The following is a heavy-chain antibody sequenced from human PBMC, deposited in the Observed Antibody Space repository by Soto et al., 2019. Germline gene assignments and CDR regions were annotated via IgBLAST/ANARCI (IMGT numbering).Heavy chain of an antibody. CDR2: MNPNSGNT. V-gene: IGHV1-8*01. Sequence: VKVSCQDWGYTLTGYDVNWVRRATGQGIEWMGWMNPNSGNTGYAQKFQGRVTMTRNTSISTAYMELSSLRSEDTAVYYCARGYCSGGSCYAAHNWFDPWGQGTLVTVSS. J-gene: IGHJ5*02. D-gene: IGHD2-15*01. CDR1: GYTLTGYD. CDR3: ARGYCSGGSCYAAHNWFDP.